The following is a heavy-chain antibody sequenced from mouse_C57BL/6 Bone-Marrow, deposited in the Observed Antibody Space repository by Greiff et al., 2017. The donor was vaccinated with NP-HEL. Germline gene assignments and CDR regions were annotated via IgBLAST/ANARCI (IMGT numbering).Heavy chain of an antibody. V-gene: IGHV10-1*01. CDR1: GFSFNTYA. J-gene: IGHJ4*01. Sequence: EVMLVESGGGLVQPTGSLKLSCAASGFSFNTYAMNWVRQAPGKGLEWVARLRSKSNNYATYYADSVKDRYTISRDDSESMLYLQMNNLKTEDTAMYYSVRLRPLYAMDYWGQGTSVTVSS. CDR3: VRLRPLYAMDY. CDR2: LRSKSNNYAT.